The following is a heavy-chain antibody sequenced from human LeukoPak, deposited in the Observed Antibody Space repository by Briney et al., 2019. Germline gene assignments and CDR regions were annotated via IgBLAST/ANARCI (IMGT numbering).Heavy chain of an antibody. CDR1: GLTFDDYA. CDR3: AKGAGSSSYYYIDY. D-gene: IGHD3-22*01. J-gene: IGHJ4*02. V-gene: IGHV3-43*02. CDR2: ISGDGGST. Sequence: PGGSLRLSCAASGLTFDDYAMHWVRQAPGKGLEWVSSISGDGGSTYNADSVKGRFAISRDNSKNSLYLQMSSLRTEDTALYYCAKGAGSSSYYYIDYWGPGTLVTVSS.